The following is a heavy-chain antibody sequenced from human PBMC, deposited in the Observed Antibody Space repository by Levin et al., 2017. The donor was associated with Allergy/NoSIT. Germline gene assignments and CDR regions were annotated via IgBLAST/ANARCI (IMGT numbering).Heavy chain of an antibody. CDR2: IRDSGSDT. J-gene: IGHJ4*02. CDR3: AKEVAAVATPRFDY. CDR1: FMNCA. V-gene: IGHV3-23*01. Sequence: FMNCAMGGGLKAPGKGLEWVSGIRDSGSDTWYADSVRGRFTISRDNSKNTLYLQMNSLRAEDAAIYYCAKEVAAVATPRFDYWGQGTLVTVSS. D-gene: IGHD5-12*01.